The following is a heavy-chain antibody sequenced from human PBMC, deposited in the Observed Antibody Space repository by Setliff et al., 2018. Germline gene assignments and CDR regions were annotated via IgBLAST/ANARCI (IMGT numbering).Heavy chain of an antibody. CDR2: ISVEGSNK. J-gene: IGHJ4*02. Sequence: GGSLRLSCAASSFTFSGSSMHWVRQAPGKGLEWVAVISVEGSNKYYADAVKGRFTISRDSPKNTLYLQLNSLRAEDTAVYYCVRGLPFDYWGQGTLVTVSS. V-gene: IGHV3-30*14. CDR3: VRGLPFDY. CDR1: SFTFSGSS.